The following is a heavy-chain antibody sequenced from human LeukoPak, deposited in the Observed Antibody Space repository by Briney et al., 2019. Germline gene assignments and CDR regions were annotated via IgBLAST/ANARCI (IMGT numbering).Heavy chain of an antibody. Sequence: ASVKVSCKVSGYTLTELSMHWVRQAPGKGLAWMGGFDPEDGETIYAQKFQGRVTMTEETSTDTAYMELSSLRSEDTAVYYCATVAYSGSYFDYWGEGTLVSVSS. D-gene: IGHD1-26*01. V-gene: IGHV1-24*01. CDR3: ATVAYSGSYFDY. CDR1: GYTLTELS. CDR2: FDPEDGET. J-gene: IGHJ4*02.